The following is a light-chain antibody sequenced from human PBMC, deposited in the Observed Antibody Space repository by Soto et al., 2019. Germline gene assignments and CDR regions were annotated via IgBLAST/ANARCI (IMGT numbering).Light chain of an antibody. V-gene: IGKV1-17*01. CDR2: EAS. J-gene: IGKJ1*01. CDR1: QDVRDD. Sequence: DIQMTQSPSSLSASVGDRVTITCRASQDVRDDLGWYQQTPGKAPERLIYEASTLHRGVPSRFSGSGSGTEFTLTISSLQPEDFATYYCLQYSSYPWTLGQWNNVEIK. CDR3: LQYSSYPWT.